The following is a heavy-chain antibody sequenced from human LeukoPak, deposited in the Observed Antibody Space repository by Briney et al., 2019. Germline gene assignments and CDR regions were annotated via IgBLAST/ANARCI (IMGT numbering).Heavy chain of an antibody. V-gene: IGHV3-30*02. D-gene: IGHD3-9*01. CDR2: IRYDGSNK. CDR3: ARDGPYYDVLTGYPPFDS. CDR1: GFTFSSYG. J-gene: IGHJ4*02. Sequence: PGGSLRLSCAASGFTFSSYGMPWVRQAPGKGLEWVAFIRYDGSNKYYADSVKGRFTISRDNSKNTLYLQMNSLRAEDTAVYYCARDGPYYDVLTGYPPFDSWGQGTLVTVSS.